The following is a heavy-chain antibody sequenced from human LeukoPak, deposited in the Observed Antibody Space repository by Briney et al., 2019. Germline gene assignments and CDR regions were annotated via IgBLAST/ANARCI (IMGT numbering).Heavy chain of an antibody. CDR2: IDNGGST. D-gene: IGHD3-16*01. Sequence: PSETLSLTCSVSNASISSGGYFWSSIRQHPGKGLEWIGWINYIDNGGSTYNNPSLNSRVTMSLDTSNNQFSLKVTSMTAADTAVYFCARFGHGKLRFDYWGQGALVAVSS. J-gene: IGHJ4*02. CDR1: NASISSGGYF. CDR3: ARFGHGKLRFDY. V-gene: IGHV4-31*03.